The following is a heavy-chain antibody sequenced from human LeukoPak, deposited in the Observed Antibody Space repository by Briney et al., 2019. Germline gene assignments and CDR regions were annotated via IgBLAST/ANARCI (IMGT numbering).Heavy chain of an antibody. CDR2: IKQDGSEK. Sequence: GGSLRLSCAASGFTFSSYSLNWVRQAPGKGLEWVANIKQDGSEKYYVDSVKGRFTISRDNAKNSLYLQMNSLRVEDTAVYYCARDEGWGSSLPTPMRYWGQGTLVTVSS. V-gene: IGHV3-7*01. J-gene: IGHJ4*02. CDR3: ARDEGWGSSLPTPMRY. D-gene: IGHD7-27*01. CDR1: GFTFSSYS.